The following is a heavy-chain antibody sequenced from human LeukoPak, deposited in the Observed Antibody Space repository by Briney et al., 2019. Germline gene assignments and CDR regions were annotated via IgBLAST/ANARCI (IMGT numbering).Heavy chain of an antibody. CDR2: ICWNSGSI. J-gene: IGHJ4*02. V-gene: IGHV3-9*01. CDR3: AKDMDPRPPDFWSGYYPLPFDY. CDR1: GFTFDDYA. Sequence: GRSLRLSCAASGFTFDDYAMHWVRQAPGKGLEWVSGICWNSGSIGYADSVKGRFTISRDNARNSLYLQMNSLRAEDTALYYCAKDMDPRPPDFWSGYYPLPFDYWGQGTLVTVSS. D-gene: IGHD3-3*01.